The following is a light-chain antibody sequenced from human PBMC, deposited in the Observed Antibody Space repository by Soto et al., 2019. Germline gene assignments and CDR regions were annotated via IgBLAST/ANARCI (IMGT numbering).Light chain of an antibody. V-gene: IGKV3-20*01. J-gene: IGKJ1*01. CDR3: QEYGSSTGT. Sequence: EIVLTQSPGTLSLSPGERATLSCRASQSVSSSYVAWYQQKPGQAPRLLIYGASSRATGIPDRFSGSGSGTDFTITSSGLEPEDFAVYYCQEYGSSTGTFGQGTKVEI. CDR1: QSVSSSY. CDR2: GAS.